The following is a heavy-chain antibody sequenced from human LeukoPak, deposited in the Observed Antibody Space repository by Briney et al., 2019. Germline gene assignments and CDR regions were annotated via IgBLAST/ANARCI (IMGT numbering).Heavy chain of an antibody. CDR1: GGSVSSGSYY. CDR2: IYYSGST. J-gene: IGHJ5*02. CDR3: ARGSRYYYGSGSYYANWFDP. V-gene: IGHV4-61*01. Sequence: SETLSLTCTVSGGSVSSGSYYWSWIRQPPGKGLEWIGYIYYSGSTNYNPSLKSRVTISVDTSKNQFSLKLSSVTAADTAVYYCARGSRYYYGSGSYYANWFDPWGQGTLVTVSS. D-gene: IGHD3-10*01.